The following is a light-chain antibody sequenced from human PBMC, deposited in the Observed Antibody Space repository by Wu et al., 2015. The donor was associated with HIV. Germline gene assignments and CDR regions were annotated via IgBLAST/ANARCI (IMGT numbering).Light chain of an antibody. Sequence: PGERATLSCRASQTISDSLAWYQHKPGQSPRLLIYDASNRATGIPARFSGSGSGTDFTLIISSLEPEDFAVYYCQQRSNWPLTFGQGTRLEIK. J-gene: IGKJ5*01. CDR2: DAS. CDR3: QQRSNWPLT. V-gene: IGKV3-11*01. CDR1: QTISDS.